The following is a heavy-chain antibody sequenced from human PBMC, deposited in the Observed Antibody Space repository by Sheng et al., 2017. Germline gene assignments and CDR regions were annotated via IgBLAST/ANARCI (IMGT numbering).Heavy chain of an antibody. D-gene: IGHD5-12*01. CDR2: IIPSLGIA. CDR3: ARLWGNVVATNWFDP. V-gene: IGHV1-69*10. Sequence: QVHLVQSGAEVKKPRSSVKVSCKASGGTFSTYAISWLRQAPGQGLEWMGGIIPSLGIANSAQRFQGRVTITADKSTSTVYMDLSSLRSEDTAVYYCARLWGNVVATNWFDPWGQGTLVTVSS. J-gene: IGHJ5*02. CDR1: GGTFSTYA.